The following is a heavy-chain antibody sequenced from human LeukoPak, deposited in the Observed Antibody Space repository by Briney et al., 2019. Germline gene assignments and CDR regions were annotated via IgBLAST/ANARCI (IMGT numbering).Heavy chain of an antibody. D-gene: IGHD3-9*01. V-gene: IGHV1-8*01. Sequence: GAAVKVSCKASGYTFTSYDINWVRQATGQGLEWMGWMNPNSGNTGYAQKFQGRVTMTRNTSISTAYMELSSLRSEDTAVYYCARVLRRYFDWSHPWWDAFDIWGQGTMVTVSS. CDR3: ARVLRRYFDWSHPWWDAFDI. J-gene: IGHJ3*02. CDR2: MNPNSGNT. CDR1: GYTFTSYD.